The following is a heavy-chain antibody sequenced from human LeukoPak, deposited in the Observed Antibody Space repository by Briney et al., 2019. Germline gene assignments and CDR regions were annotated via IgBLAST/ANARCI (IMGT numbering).Heavy chain of an antibody. CDR3: ARDPTYYDFWSGPTFDY. CDR1: GYSISSGYY. J-gene: IGHJ4*02. D-gene: IGHD3-3*01. V-gene: IGHV4-38-2*02. Sequence: SETLSLTCAVSGYSISSGYYWGWIRQPPGKGLEWIGSIYHSGSTYYNPSLKSRVTISLDTSKNQFSLKLSSVTAADTAVYYCARDPTYYDFWSGPTFDYWGQGTLVTVSS. CDR2: IYHSGST.